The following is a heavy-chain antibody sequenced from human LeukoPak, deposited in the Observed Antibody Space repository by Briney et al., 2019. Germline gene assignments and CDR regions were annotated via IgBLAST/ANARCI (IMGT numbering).Heavy chain of an antibody. D-gene: IGHD6-13*01. Sequence: GGSLRLSCAASGFTFSNYALHWVRQAPGKGLEWVAVISYDGSNKFYADSVRGRFTISRDNSKNTLYLQMNRLRAEDTAVYYCARAGPSSSWHQFDYWGQGTLVTVSS. CDR2: ISYDGSNK. CDR1: GFTFSNYA. V-gene: IGHV3-30*14. CDR3: ARAGPSSSWHQFDY. J-gene: IGHJ4*02.